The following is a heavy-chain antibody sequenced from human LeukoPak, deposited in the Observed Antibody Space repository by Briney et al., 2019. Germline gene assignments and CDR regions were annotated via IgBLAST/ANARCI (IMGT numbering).Heavy chain of an antibody. J-gene: IGHJ6*03. CDR2: IGSYEGNT. Sequence: ASVVVSCKTSGYTFTSFGLTWVRQAPGQGLEWMGWIGSYEGNTNYAQKFQGRVTMTTDISTTTAYVELRSLRSDDTAVYYCARVASISVAGTRPYYMDVWGQGTTVTVSS. D-gene: IGHD6-19*01. V-gene: IGHV1-18*01. CDR3: ARVASISVAGTRPYYMDV. CDR1: GYTFTSFG.